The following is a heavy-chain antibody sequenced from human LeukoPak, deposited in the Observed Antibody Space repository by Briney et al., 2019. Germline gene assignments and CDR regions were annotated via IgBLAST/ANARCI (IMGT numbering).Heavy chain of an antibody. V-gene: IGHV3-23*01. CDR2: ITSSGDNT. D-gene: IGHD3-22*01. CDR1: GLTFSSYA. CDR3: VRGSRGNYDT. Sequence: GGSLRLSCAASGLTFSSYAMCWVRQAPGKGLQWVSSITSSGDNTYYADSVNGRFTTSRDNTKNTLHLQVNSLRAEDTAVYYCVRGSRGNYDTWGQGTLVTVSS. J-gene: IGHJ5*02.